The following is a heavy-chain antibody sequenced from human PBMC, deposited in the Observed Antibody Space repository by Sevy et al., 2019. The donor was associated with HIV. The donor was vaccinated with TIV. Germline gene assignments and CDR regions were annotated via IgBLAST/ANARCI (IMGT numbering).Heavy chain of an antibody. CDR2: FGISGDT. D-gene: IGHD1-26*01. CDR1: GFTFSYYD. J-gene: IGHJ4*02. Sequence: GGSLRLSCAASGFTFSYYDMDWVRQPPGKGLEWVSGFGISGDTYYSDSVKGRFTISRENAKNSLYLQMNSLRAGDTAVYYCARKSVSYSHFDYWGQGTLVTVSS. CDR3: ARKSVSYSHFDY. V-gene: IGHV3-13*01.